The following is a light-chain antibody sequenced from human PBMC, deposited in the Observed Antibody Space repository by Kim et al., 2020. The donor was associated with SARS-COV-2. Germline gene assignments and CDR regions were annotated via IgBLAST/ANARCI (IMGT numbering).Light chain of an antibody. CDR3: ATWGDSQNGWV. J-gene: IGLJ3*02. Sequence: RDTMPCCASCPNTGGNQVRWYRQVPGTAPKPLFHSTTHLPSGVPDRFSGSKSGTSACLAISGLQSADEADYYCATWGDSQNGWVFGGGTQLTVL. V-gene: IGLV1-44*01. CDR2: STT. CDR1: CPNTGGNQ.